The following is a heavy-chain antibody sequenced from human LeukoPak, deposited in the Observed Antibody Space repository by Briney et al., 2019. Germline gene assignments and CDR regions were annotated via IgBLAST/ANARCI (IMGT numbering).Heavy chain of an antibody. Sequence: SETLSLTCTVSGGSISSYYWTWVRQPPGKGLEWIGYIYYSGSTNYNPSLKSRVTMSVDTSKNQFSLKLNSVTAADTAVYYCARGSSSSWLYWGQGTLVTVSS. J-gene: IGHJ4*02. D-gene: IGHD6-13*01. CDR2: IYYSGST. V-gene: IGHV4-59*08. CDR3: ARGSSSSWLY. CDR1: GGSISSYY.